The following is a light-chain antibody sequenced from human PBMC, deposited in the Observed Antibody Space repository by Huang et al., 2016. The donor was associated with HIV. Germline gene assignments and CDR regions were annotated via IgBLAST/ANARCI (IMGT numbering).Light chain of an antibody. V-gene: IGKV3-15*01. Sequence: EIVMTQSPATLSVSPGERATLSCRASQSVTSNLAWYQQKPGQAPRLLIYAASTRATGIPARFSGSWSGTEVTLTISSLQSEDFAVYYCQQYNNWPRTFGQGTKVEIK. CDR3: QQYNNWPRT. CDR1: QSVTSN. CDR2: AAS. J-gene: IGKJ1*01.